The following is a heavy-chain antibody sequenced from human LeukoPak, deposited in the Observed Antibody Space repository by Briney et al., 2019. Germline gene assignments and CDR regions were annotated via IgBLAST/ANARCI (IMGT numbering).Heavy chain of an antibody. V-gene: IGHV4-34*01. CDR3: ASRATTGRGLVL. J-gene: IGHJ4*02. CDR2: INHSGHT. CDR1: GGSFSGYY. Sequence: SETLSLTCAVYGGSFSGYYWSWIRQPPEKGLEWIGEINHSGHTNYNPSLTSRVSISVDTSKNHFSLRLSSVTAADTAVYYCASRATTGRGLVLWGQGTLVTVSS. D-gene: IGHD4-11*01.